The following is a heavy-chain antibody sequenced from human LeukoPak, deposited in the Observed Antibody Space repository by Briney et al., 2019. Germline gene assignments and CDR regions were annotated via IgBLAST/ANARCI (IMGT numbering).Heavy chain of an antibody. Sequence: GGSLRLSCAASGFTFSSYWMNWVRQAPGKGLEWVANINQDGSAQYYVDSVRGRFTFSRDNAMNSLFLQMNSLRAEDTAVYYCARDVHGGAFDYWGQGTLVTVSS. D-gene: IGHD4-23*01. V-gene: IGHV3-7*01. J-gene: IGHJ4*02. CDR2: INQDGSAQ. CDR3: ARDVHGGAFDY. CDR1: GFTFSSYW.